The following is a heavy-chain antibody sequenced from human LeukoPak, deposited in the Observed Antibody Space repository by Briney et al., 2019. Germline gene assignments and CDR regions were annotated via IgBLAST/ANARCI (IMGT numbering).Heavy chain of an antibody. CDR3: ARLRDYYYNYMDV. V-gene: IGHV4-39*01. CDR1: GFTFSRYW. CDR2: IYYSGST. J-gene: IGHJ6*03. Sequence: GSLRLSCAASGFTFSRYWMTWVRQPPGKGLEWIGSIYYSGSTYYNPSLKSRVTISVDTSKIQISLKLNSVTAADTAVYYCARLRDYYYNYMDVWGKGTTVTISS.